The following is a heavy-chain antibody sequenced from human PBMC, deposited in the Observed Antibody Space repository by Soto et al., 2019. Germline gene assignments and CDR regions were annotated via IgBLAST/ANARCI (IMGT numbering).Heavy chain of an antibody. D-gene: IGHD2-15*01. CDR2: IKQDGSEI. Sequence: PGGSLRLSCAASGFTFSRYWMTWVRHAPGKGLEWVANIKQDGSEIYYVDSVKGRFTISRDDAEHSLYLQMNSLRAEDTAVYYCARDPVCSGRSRYDCWGQGTLVTVSS. J-gene: IGHJ4*02. V-gene: IGHV3-7*01. CDR1: GFTFSRYW. CDR3: ARDPVCSGRSRYDC.